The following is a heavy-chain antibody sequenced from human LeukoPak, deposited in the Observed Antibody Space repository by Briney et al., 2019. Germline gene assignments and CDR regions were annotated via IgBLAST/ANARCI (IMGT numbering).Heavy chain of an antibody. J-gene: IGHJ4*02. Sequence: GGSLRLSCAASAFAFGNYDMHWVRQAPGKGLEWVAFIRYDGGGDKYYGDSVKGRFTISRDNSKNTLFLQMNSLRPEDTAVYYCAKELHVSDSAIEFDYWGQGTLVTVSS. CDR3: AKELHVSDSAIEFDY. CDR1: AFAFGNYD. CDR2: IRYDGGGDK. D-gene: IGHD2-15*01. V-gene: IGHV3-30*02.